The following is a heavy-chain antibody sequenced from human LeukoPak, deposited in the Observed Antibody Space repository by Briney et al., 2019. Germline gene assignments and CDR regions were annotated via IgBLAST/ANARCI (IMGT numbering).Heavy chain of an antibody. CDR3: ARGTFTPGP. J-gene: IGHJ5*02. CDR2: ISSSSSTI. CDR1: GFTFSTYS. Sequence: GGSLRLSCAASGFTFSTYSMNWVRQAPGKGLEWLSHISSSSSTIYYADSVKGRFTISRDNAKNSLYLQMNSLRAEDTAVYYCARGTFTPGPWGQGTLVTVSS. V-gene: IGHV3-48*01.